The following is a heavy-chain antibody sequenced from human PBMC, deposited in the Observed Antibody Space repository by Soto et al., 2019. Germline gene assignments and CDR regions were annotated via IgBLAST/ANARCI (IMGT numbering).Heavy chain of an antibody. V-gene: IGHV1-2*02. D-gene: IGHD6-13*01. Sequence: AAPVKVSCKASGYTFLDYYIHRGRQAPGQGLGGVGRISPKSGGTNYAQKFQGRVTMTWDTSLNTAYMELSSLRSEDTAVYYCARDPPSIAAAGPKLPGPPDYWGQGTLVTVSS. CDR2: ISPKSGGT. CDR3: ARDPPSIAAAGPKLPGPPDY. CDR1: GYTFLDYY. J-gene: IGHJ4*02.